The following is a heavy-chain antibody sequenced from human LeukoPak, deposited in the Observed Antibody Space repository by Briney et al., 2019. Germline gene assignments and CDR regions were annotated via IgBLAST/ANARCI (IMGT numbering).Heavy chain of an antibody. CDR1: GFTFSSNA. Sequence: PGGSLRLSCAASGFTFSSNAMHWVRQAPGKGLEYVSGISSNGGRTYYGDSAKGRSIISRDNSKNTLYLQMGSLRAEDMAVYYCAREEGPEKFDYWGQGTLVTVSS. CDR2: ISSNGGRT. D-gene: IGHD1-14*01. V-gene: IGHV3-64*02. CDR3: AREEGPEKFDY. J-gene: IGHJ4*02.